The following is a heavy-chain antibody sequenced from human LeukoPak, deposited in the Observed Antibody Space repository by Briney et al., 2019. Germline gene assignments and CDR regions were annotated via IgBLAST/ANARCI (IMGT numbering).Heavy chain of an antibody. CDR2: INPNSGGT. V-gene: IGHV1-2*02. Sequence: ASVKVSCKASGYTFTGYYMHWVRQAPGQGLEWMGWINPNSGGTNNAQKFQGRVTMTRDTSISTAYMELSRLRSDDTAVYYCAREAIAAAFNYYYYYGMDVWGQGTTVTVSS. J-gene: IGHJ6*02. CDR1: GYTFTGYY. D-gene: IGHD6-13*01. CDR3: AREAIAAAFNYYYYYGMDV.